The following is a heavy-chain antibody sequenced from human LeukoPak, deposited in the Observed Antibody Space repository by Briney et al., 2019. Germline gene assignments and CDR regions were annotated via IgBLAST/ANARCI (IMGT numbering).Heavy chain of an antibody. CDR1: GGSISSYY. D-gene: IGHD2-2*01. V-gene: IGHV4-59*08. CDR3: ATVGVFCSSTSCYSSWFDP. CDR2: IYYSGST. Sequence: SETLSLTCTVSGGSISSYYWSWIRQPPGKGLEWIGYIYYSGSTNYNPSLKSRVTISVDTSKNQFSLKLSSVTAADTAVYYCATVGVFCSSTSCYSSWFDPWGQGTLVTVSS. J-gene: IGHJ5*02.